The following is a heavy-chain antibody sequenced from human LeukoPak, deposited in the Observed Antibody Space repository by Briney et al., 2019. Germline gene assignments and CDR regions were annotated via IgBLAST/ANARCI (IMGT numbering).Heavy chain of an antibody. J-gene: IGHJ4*02. CDR2: IYSGGST. D-gene: IGHD5-24*01. CDR3: ARAQRWLQPFGY. V-gene: IGHV3-66*02. Sequence: GGSLRLSCAASGFTFSSYAVIWVRQAPGKGLELVSVIYSGGSTYYADSVKGRFTISRDNSKNTLYLQMSSLRAEDTAVYYCARAQRWLQPFGYWGQGTLVTVSS. CDR1: GFTFSSYA.